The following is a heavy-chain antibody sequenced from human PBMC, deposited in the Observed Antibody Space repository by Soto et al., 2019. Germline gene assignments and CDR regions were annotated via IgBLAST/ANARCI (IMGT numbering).Heavy chain of an antibody. CDR3: ARGDGSSGYFLDY. V-gene: IGHV3-30-3*01. Sequence: QVQLVESGGGVVQPGRSLRLSCAASRFTFSSYAMHWVRQAPGKGLEWVAAISYDGSNKYYADSVKGRFTISRDNSKNTLYLQMNSLRAEDTAVYYCARGDGSSGYFLDYWGQGTLVTVSS. CDR2: ISYDGSNK. D-gene: IGHD3-22*01. J-gene: IGHJ4*02. CDR1: RFTFSSYA.